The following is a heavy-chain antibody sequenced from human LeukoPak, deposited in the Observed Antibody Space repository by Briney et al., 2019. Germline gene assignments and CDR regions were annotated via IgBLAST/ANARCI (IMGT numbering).Heavy chain of an antibody. CDR1: GGSISSYY. CDR3: ARDLVYGDYPGHDAFDI. Sequence: PSETLSLTCTVSGGSISSYYWSWIRQPPGKGLEWIGYIYYSGSTNYNPSLKSRVTISVDTSKNQFSLKLSSVTAADTAVYYCARDLVYGDYPGHDAFDIWGQGTKVTVSS. D-gene: IGHD4-17*01. CDR2: IYYSGST. J-gene: IGHJ3*02. V-gene: IGHV4-59*01.